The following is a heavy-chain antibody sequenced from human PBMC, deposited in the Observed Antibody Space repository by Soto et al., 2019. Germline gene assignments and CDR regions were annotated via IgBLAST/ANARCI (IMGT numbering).Heavy chain of an antibody. CDR2: IWYDGSNK. Sequence: QVQLVESGGGVVQPGRSLRLSCAASGFTFSSYGMHWVRQAPGKGLEWVAVIWYDGSNKYYADSVKGRFTISRDNSKNTLYLQMNSLRAEDTAVYYCARDTVRGGNCVDYWGQGTLVTVSS. D-gene: IGHD2-21*01. CDR3: ARDTVRGGNCVDY. CDR1: GFTFSSYG. J-gene: IGHJ4*02. V-gene: IGHV3-33*01.